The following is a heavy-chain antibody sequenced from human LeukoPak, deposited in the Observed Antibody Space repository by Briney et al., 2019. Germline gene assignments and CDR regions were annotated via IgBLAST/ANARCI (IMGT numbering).Heavy chain of an antibody. CDR2: ISSDTSTI. CDR1: GFTFSSYS. Sequence: SGGSLRLSCAASGFTFSSYSMNWVRQAPGKGLEWVSYISSDTSTIHYAESVKGRVTISRDNAKNSLYLQMNSLRAEDTAVYYCAELGITMIGGVWGKGTTVTISS. J-gene: IGHJ6*04. V-gene: IGHV3-48*01. CDR3: AELGITMIGGV. D-gene: IGHD3-10*02.